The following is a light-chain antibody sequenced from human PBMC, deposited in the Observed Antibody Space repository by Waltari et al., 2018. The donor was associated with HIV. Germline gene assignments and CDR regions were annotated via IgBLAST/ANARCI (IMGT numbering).Light chain of an antibody. J-gene: IGLJ2*01. CDR1: SSDVSTYKL. CDR3: CSYAGRSTFVL. CDR2: EIN. Sequence: QSALTQPASVSGSPGQSITISCNETSSDVSTYKLVSWYQQHPGKVPKLIIYEINKRPSGVSNRFSGSKSGNMASPTISGLQAEDEAFYHCCSYAGRSTFVLFGGGTKLTVL. V-gene: IGLV2-23*02.